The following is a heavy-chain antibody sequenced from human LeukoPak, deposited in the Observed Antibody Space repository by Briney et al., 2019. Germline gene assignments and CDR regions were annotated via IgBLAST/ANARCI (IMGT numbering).Heavy chain of an antibody. D-gene: IGHD4-17*01. CDR2: FDPEDGET. Sequence: GASVKVSCKVSGYTLTELSMHWVRQAPGKGLEWTGGFDPEDGETIYAQKFQGRVTMTEDTSTDTAYMELSSLRSEDTAVYYCATEPTYGDYSNYYYYYGMDVWGQGTTVTVSS. CDR1: GYTLTELS. CDR3: ATEPTYGDYSNYYYYYGMDV. V-gene: IGHV1-24*01. J-gene: IGHJ6*02.